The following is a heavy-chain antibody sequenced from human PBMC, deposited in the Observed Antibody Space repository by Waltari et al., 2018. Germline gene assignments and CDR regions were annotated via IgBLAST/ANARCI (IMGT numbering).Heavy chain of an antibody. CDR3: ARDGGLDAVDGSGVFDI. D-gene: IGHD6-19*01. V-gene: IGHV3-21*02. CDR1: GFTFSIYN. CDR2: IGDGALFI. J-gene: IGHJ3*02. Sequence: EVQLLESGGGLVTPGGSLRLSCEASGFTFSIYNMNWVRQAPGKGLEWVSSIGDGALFIYYSDSVKGRFTISRDNAKSSLYLQMNSLRAEDTALYYCARDGGLDAVDGSGVFDIWGQGTMVTVSS.